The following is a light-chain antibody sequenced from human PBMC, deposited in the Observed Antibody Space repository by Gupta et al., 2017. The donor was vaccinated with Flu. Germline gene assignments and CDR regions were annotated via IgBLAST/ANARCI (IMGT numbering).Light chain of an antibody. V-gene: IGLV2-11*01. Sequence: QSALTQPRSVSGSPGQSVTISCPGTSSDVGAYNYVSWYQQRPGKAPKLMIYDVNKRPSGVPDRFSGSKSGNTASLTISGLQAEDEADYYCCSYAGSSFYVFGTGTKVTVL. CDR1: SSDVGAYNY. CDR2: DVN. CDR3: CSYAGSSFYV. J-gene: IGLJ1*01.